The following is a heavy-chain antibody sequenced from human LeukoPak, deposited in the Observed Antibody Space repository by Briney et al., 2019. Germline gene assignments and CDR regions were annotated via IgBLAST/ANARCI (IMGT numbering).Heavy chain of an antibody. CDR2: ISAYNGNT. CDR1: GYTFTSYG. Sequence: ASVKVSCKASGYTFTSYGISWVRQAPGQGLEWMGWISAYNGNTNYAQKLQGRVTMTTDTSTSTAYMELSSLRSEDTAVYYCARGWGYSYPYYFDYWGQGTLVTVSS. D-gene: IGHD5-18*01. J-gene: IGHJ4*02. CDR3: ARGWGYSYPYYFDY. V-gene: IGHV1-18*01.